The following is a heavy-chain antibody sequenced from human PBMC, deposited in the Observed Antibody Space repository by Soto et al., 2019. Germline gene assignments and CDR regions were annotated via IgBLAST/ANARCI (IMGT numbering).Heavy chain of an antibody. D-gene: IGHD3-16*01. CDR3: AKDSRILIMIPYFDY. CDR1: GFTFSSYA. Sequence: HPGGSLRLSCSASGFTFSSYAMSWVRQAPGKGLEWVSAISGSGGSTYYADSVKGRFTISRDNSKNTLYLQMNSLRAEDTAVYYCAKDSRILIMIPYFDYWGQGTLVTVSS. J-gene: IGHJ4*02. V-gene: IGHV3-23*01. CDR2: ISGSGGST.